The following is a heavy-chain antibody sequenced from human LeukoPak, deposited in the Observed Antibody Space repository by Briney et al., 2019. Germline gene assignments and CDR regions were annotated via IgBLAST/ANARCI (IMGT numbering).Heavy chain of an antibody. J-gene: IGHJ5*02. CDR3: ARHTFEQGYCSGGSCYRMWFDP. D-gene: IGHD2-15*01. CDR2: IYYSGST. CDR1: GGSISSSSYY. Sequence: PSETLSLTCTVSGGSISSSSYYWGWIRQPPGEGLEWIGSIYYSGSTYYNPSLKTRVTISVDTSKNQFTLKLRSVTTGDTAVYYCARHTFEQGYCSGGSCYRMWFDPWGQGTLVTVSS. V-gene: IGHV4-39*01.